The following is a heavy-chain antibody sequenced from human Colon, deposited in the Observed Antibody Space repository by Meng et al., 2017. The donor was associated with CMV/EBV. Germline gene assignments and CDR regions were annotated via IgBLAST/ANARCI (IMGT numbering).Heavy chain of an antibody. J-gene: IGHJ4*02. Sequence: GGSLRLSCAASGFTFSNYWMSWVRQTPGKGLEWVANIKQDGTEKYYVDSVKGRFTISRDNAKNSLYLQMNSLRAEDTAVYYCVAHEGGPRIGVRLVWGQGTLVTVSS. CDR2: IKQDGTEK. CDR1: GFTFSNYW. CDR3: VAHEGGPRIGVRLV. D-gene: IGHD3-16*01. V-gene: IGHV3-7*01.